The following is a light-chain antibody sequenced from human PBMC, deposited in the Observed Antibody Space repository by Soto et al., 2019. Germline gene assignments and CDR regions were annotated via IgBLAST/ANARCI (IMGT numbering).Light chain of an antibody. V-gene: IGLV6-57*04. CDR1: SGSIAGYY. CDR3: QFYGSSNVV. J-gene: IGLJ2*01. Sequence: NFMLTQPLSVSETPRKTVTFSCTRSSGSIAGYYVQWYQQRPGSAPTTVIYEDTQRPSGVPDRFSGSIDSSFNSASLTISGLKTEYEAGYSGQFYGSSNVVFGGGTKVTVL. CDR2: EDT.